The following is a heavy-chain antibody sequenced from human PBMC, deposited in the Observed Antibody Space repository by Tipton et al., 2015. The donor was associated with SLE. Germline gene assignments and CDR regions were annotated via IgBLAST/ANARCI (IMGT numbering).Heavy chain of an antibody. CDR1: GGSISSSTYY. D-gene: IGHD6-13*01. J-gene: IGHJ4*02. CDR3: ANWRWAAAGKGSFDY. V-gene: IGHV4-39*07. CDR2: IYYSGST. Sequence: TLSLTCTVSGGSISSSTYYWGWIRQPPGKGLEWIGSIYYSGSTYSNPSLKSRVTIAVDTSKNQFSLKLSSVTAADTAVYYCANWRWAAAGKGSFDYWGQGTLVTVSS.